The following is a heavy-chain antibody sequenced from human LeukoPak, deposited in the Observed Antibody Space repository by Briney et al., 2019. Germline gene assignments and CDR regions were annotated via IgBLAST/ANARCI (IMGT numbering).Heavy chain of an antibody. CDR2: FCTTGST. V-gene: IGHV4-4*07. D-gene: IGHD3-10*01. Sequence: PSETLSLTCTVSGGAISRWCWSWLRQPAGKGLEWIGRFCTTGSTNYSPSLKSRVTMSIDTSKNQFSLKLSSVTAVDTAVYYCARERFGEYLGDYWGQGTLVTVSS. CDR1: GGAISRWC. J-gene: IGHJ4*02. CDR3: ARERFGEYLGDY.